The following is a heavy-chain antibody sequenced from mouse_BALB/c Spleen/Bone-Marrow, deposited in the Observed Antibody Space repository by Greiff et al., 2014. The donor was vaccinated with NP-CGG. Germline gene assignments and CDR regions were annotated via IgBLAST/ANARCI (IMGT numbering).Heavy chain of an antibody. V-gene: IGHV3-2*02. Sequence: EVKLVESGPGLVKPSQSLSLTCTVTGYSITSDYAWNWIRQFPGNKLEWMGYISYSGSTSYNPSLKSRISITRDTSKNQFFLQLNSVTTEHTATYYCARSWLRRGFDYWGQGTTLT. D-gene: IGHD2-2*01. J-gene: IGHJ2*01. CDR2: ISYSGST. CDR3: ARSWLRRGFDY. CDR1: GYSITSDYA.